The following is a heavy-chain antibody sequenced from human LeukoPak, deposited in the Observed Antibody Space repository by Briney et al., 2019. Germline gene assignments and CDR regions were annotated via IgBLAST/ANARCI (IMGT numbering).Heavy chain of an antibody. J-gene: IGHJ2*01. CDR3: ARGGYGAYYFDL. Sequence: PGGSLRLSCAASGFTFSNYWMHWVRQAPGKGLVWVSRINSDGIRTIYADSVKGRFTISRDNAENTLYLQMNSLRAEDTAVYYCARGGYGAYYFDLWGRGTLVTVSS. V-gene: IGHV3-74*01. CDR1: GFTFSNYW. D-gene: IGHD4-17*01. CDR2: INSDGIRT.